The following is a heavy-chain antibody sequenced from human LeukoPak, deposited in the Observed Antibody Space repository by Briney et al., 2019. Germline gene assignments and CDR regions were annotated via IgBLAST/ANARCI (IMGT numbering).Heavy chain of an antibody. CDR3: ARDRGWARSRYPEVGSSGQLFGYFDY. V-gene: IGHV4-30-4*08. CDR1: GGSISSGDYY. CDR2: IYYSGST. J-gene: IGHJ4*02. D-gene: IGHD3-22*01. Sequence: SETLSLTCTVSGGSISSGDYYWSWIRQPPGKGLEWIGYIYYSGSTYYNPSLKSRVTISVDTSKNQFSLKLSSVTAADTAVYYCARDRGWARSRYPEVGSSGQLFGYFDYWGQGTLVTVSS.